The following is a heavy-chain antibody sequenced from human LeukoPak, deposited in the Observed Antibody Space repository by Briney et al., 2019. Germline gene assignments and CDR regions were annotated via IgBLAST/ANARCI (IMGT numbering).Heavy chain of an antibody. CDR1: GFTLSTDS. CDR3: ARGHDFWTDSSSRDLDF. Sequence: PGGSLRLSCEASGFTLSTDSMSWGRQAPGKGLLWVSVIHSGGATFYADSVKGRFTISRDTFKNTLSIQMNNLRAEDTGLYYCARGHDFWTDSSSRDLDFRGQGTMVIVSS. V-gene: IGHV3-53*01. J-gene: IGHJ3*01. D-gene: IGHD3-3*01. CDR2: IHSGGAT.